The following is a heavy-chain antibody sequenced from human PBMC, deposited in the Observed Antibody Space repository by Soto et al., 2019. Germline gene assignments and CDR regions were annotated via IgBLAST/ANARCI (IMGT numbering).Heavy chain of an antibody. D-gene: IGHD2-15*01. CDR1: GGTFSSYT. CDR3: ARVEYCSGGSCYLIDY. CDR2: IIPILGIA. J-gene: IGHJ4*02. Sequence: SVKVSCKASGGTFSSYTISWVRQAPGQGLEWMGRIIPILGIANYAQKFQGRVTITADKSTSTAYMELSSLRSEDTAVYYCARVEYCSGGSCYLIDYWGQGTLVTVSS. V-gene: IGHV1-69*02.